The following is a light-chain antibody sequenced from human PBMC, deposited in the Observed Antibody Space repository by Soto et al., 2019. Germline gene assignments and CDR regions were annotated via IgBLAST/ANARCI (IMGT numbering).Light chain of an antibody. Sequence: QSVLTQPPSASGTPGQRVTISCSGSSSNIRSNTVNWYQQLPGTAPKLLIYNNNQRPSGVPDRFSGSKSGTSASLVISGLQSEDEADYYCAAWDDSLTELFGGGTKVPVL. CDR3: AAWDDSLTEL. V-gene: IGLV1-44*01. CDR1: SSNIRSNT. J-gene: IGLJ2*01. CDR2: NNN.